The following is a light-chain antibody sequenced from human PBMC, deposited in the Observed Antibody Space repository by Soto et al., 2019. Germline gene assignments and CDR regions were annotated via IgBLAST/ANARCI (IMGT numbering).Light chain of an antibody. V-gene: IGKV1-5*03. J-gene: IGKJ1*01. CDR2: KAS. CDR3: QQYHSYSRT. CDR1: QTISSW. Sequence: DIQMTQSPSTLSASVGDRVTITCRASQTISSWLAWYQQKPGKAPKLLIYKASTLKSGVPSRFSGSGSGTEFTLTISSLQPDDFATYYCQQYHSYSRTFGQGTKVDIK.